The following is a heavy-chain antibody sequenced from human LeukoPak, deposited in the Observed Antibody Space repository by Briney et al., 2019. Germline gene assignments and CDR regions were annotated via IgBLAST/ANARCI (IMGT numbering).Heavy chain of an antibody. V-gene: IGHV3-30-3*01. Sequence: GGSLRLSCAASGFTFSSYAMHWVRQAPGKGLEWVAVISYDGSNKYYADSVKGRFTISRDNSKNTLYLQMNSLRAEDTAVYYCARDSRNYDQWELPRFDYWGQGTLVTVSS. D-gene: IGHD1-26*01. J-gene: IGHJ4*02. CDR1: GFTFSSYA. CDR3: ARDSRNYDQWELPRFDY. CDR2: ISYDGSNK.